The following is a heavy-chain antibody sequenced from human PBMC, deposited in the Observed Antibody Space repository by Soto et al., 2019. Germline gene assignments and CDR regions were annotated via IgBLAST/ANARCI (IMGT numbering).Heavy chain of an antibody. D-gene: IGHD2-2*01. Sequence: SQTLSLTCAISGDSVPSNSAAWNWIRQSPSRGLEWLGRTYYRSKWYNDYAVSVKSRITINPDTSKNQFSLQLNSVTPEDTAVYYCARDWVVPAGYYYYYGMDVWGQGTTVTVSS. J-gene: IGHJ6*02. CDR2: TYYRSKWYN. CDR3: ARDWVVPAGYYYYYGMDV. V-gene: IGHV6-1*01. CDR1: GDSVPSNSAA.